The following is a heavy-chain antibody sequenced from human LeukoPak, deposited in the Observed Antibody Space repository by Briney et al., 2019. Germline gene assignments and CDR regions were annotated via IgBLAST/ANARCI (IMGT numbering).Heavy chain of an antibody. CDR1: GGSFSGYY. J-gene: IGHJ4*02. CDR3: ARGRRTGSGSYYAN. V-gene: IGHV4-34*01. D-gene: IGHD1-26*01. Sequence: SETLSLTCAVYGGSFSGYYWSWIRQPPGKGLEWIGEINHSGSTNYNPSLKSRVTISVDTSKNQFSLKLSSVTAADTAVYYCARGRRTGSGSYYANWGQGTLVTVSS. CDR2: INHSGST.